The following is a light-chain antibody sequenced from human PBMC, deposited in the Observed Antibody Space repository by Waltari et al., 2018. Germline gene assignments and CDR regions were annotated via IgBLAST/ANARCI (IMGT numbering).Light chain of an antibody. CDR1: SSDVGNYNL. V-gene: IGLV2-23*02. CDR3: CSYAGLGIYV. CDR2: EVM. Sequence: QSGLTQPASVSGSPGQSLTISCTGTSSDVGNYNLVSWYQQYPGKAPKLMVYEVMKRTSGVSDRFSGSKSGNTASLTIYGLQSEDEADYYCCSYAGLGIYVFGTGTKVTVL. J-gene: IGLJ1*01.